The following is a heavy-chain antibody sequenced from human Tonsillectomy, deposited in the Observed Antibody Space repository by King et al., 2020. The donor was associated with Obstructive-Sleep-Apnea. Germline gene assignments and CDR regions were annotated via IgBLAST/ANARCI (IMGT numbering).Heavy chain of an antibody. Sequence: VQLVESGGGVVQPGRSLRLSCEVSGFTFRSYGMHWVRQAPGKGLEWVAVIWYDGSYKYYVDSVMGRFTIARDNSKNMLYLEMRSLRVEDTAVYYCARDYIEVVVAGSQVGMDVWGQGTSVTVSS. CDR2: IWYDGSYK. V-gene: IGHV3-33*01. D-gene: IGHD2-15*01. CDR1: GFTFRSYG. J-gene: IGHJ6*02. CDR3: ARDYIEVVVAGSQVGMDV.